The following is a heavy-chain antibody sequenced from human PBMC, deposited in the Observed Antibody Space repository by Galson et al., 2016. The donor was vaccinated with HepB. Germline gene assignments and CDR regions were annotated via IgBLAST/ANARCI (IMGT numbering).Heavy chain of an antibody. Sequence: SLRLSCAASGFSFNTYVMNWVRQAPGKGLEWVSYIGRDGSIIYYADSVKGRFTIFRDNAKNSLVLQMNSLRDEDTAVYYCAGGSYFYYGLDVWGQGTTVTVSS. CDR2: IGRDGSII. CDR1: GFSFNTYV. D-gene: IGHD2-15*01. CDR3: AGGSYFYYGLDV. J-gene: IGHJ6*02. V-gene: IGHV3-48*03.